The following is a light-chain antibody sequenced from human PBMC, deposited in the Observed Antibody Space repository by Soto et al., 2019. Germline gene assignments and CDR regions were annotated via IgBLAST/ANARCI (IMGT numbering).Light chain of an antibody. CDR2: YAS. V-gene: IGKV3-11*01. CDR3: QQRNSWPPT. CDR1: QSVGND. J-gene: IGKJ4*01. Sequence: EIVLTQSPATLSLSPGDRATLSCRASQSVGNDLVWYHQKRGQAPRVLIYYASNRATGIPARFSGSGSGTDFTLTISGLEPEDFAFYYCQQRNSWPPTFGGGTRGEIK.